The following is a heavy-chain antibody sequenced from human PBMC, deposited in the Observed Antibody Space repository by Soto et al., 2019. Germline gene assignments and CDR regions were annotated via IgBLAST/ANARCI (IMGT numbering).Heavy chain of an antibody. CDR1: GGSISSGGYY. V-gene: IGHV4-31*03. Sequence: QVQLQESGPGLVKPSQTLSLTCTVSGGSISSGGYYWSWIRQHPGKGLEWIGYIYYSGSTYYNPSRKSRVTISVDTSKNQFSLKLSSVTAADTAVYYCARGYDSSGYYDSYYYYGMDVWGQGTTVTVSS. CDR2: IYYSGST. D-gene: IGHD3-22*01. J-gene: IGHJ6*02. CDR3: ARGYDSSGYYDSYYYYGMDV.